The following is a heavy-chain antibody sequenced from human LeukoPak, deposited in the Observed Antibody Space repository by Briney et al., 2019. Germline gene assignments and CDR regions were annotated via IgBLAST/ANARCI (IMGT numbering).Heavy chain of an antibody. D-gene: IGHD4-11*01. CDR3: AKSRLGTDTSTVHSFAY. J-gene: IGHJ4*02. Sequence: SETLSLTCTVSGGSISSLYWNWIRQPPGKGLEWIGFMYHSGTANYNPSLKSRGTMSVDTSKNQVSLKLTSVTAADTAVYYCAKSRLGTDTSTVHSFAYCGQGILFTASS. CDR2: MYHSGTA. V-gene: IGHV4-59*11. CDR1: GGSISSLY.